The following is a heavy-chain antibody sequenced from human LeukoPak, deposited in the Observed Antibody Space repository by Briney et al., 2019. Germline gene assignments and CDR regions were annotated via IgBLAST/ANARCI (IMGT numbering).Heavy chain of an antibody. J-gene: IGHJ6*02. Sequence: ASVKVSCKASGYTFTGYYMHWVRQAPGQGLEWMGWINPNSGGTNYAQKFQGRVTMTRDTSISTAYMELSRLRSDDTAVYYCATFIGGGFWFGEFSDGMDVWGQGTTVTVSS. D-gene: IGHD3-10*01. CDR3: ATFIGGGFWFGEFSDGMDV. V-gene: IGHV1-2*02. CDR2: INPNSGGT. CDR1: GYTFTGYY.